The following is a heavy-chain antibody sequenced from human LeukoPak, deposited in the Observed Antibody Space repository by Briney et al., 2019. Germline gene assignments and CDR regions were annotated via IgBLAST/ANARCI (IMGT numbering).Heavy chain of an antibody. CDR2: IIPIFGTA. D-gene: IGHD2-15*01. CDR1: GGTFSSYA. Sequence: ASVKVSCKASGGTFSSYAISWVRQAPGQGLEWMGGIIPIFGTANYAQKFQGRVTITADKSTSTAYMELSRLRSEDTAVYYCARALGYCSGGSCCSMDYWGQGTLVTVSS. V-gene: IGHV1-69*06. CDR3: ARALGYCSGGSCCSMDY. J-gene: IGHJ4*02.